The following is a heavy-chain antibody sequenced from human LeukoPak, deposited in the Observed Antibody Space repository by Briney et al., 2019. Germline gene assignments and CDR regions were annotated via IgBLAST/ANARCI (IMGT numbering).Heavy chain of an antibody. Sequence: ASVKVSCKASGYTFTSYGISWVRQAPGQGLEWMGWISAYNGNTNYAQKLQGRVTMTTDTSTSTAYMELGSLRSDDTAVYYCARDGGTIFGVVIIKAMDVWGKGTTVTVSS. CDR3: ARDGGTIFGVVIIKAMDV. CDR1: GYTFTSYG. V-gene: IGHV1-18*01. CDR2: ISAYNGNT. J-gene: IGHJ6*03. D-gene: IGHD3-3*01.